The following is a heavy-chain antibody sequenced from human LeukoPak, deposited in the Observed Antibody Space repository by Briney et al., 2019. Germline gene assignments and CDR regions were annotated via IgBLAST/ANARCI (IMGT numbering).Heavy chain of an antibody. J-gene: IGHJ4*02. CDR3: ARWRVEIPTIPRYHEFDY. CDR1: GGSFSGYY. CDR2: INHSGST. V-gene: IGHV4-34*01. Sequence: SETLSLTCAVYGGSFSGYYWSWIRQPPGKGLEWIGEINHSGSTNYNPSLKSRVTISVDSSKKELSLKLSSVTAADTAVYYCARWRVEIPTIPRYHEFDYWGQGTLVTVSS. D-gene: IGHD5-24*01.